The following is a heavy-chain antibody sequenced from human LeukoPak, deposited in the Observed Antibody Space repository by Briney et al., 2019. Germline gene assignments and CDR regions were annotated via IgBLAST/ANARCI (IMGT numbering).Heavy chain of an antibody. Sequence: RRCLRLSCAASGFTLSNYAMHWDRQAPGKGLEWVSLISSVGAYEYYADSVKGRFTISRDKSKNTLYPQLNSLRAEATAVYYCARDYPYYYDSGSSGPHYFDNWGQGTLVTVSS. CDR2: ISSVGAYE. CDR1: GFTLSNYA. CDR3: ARDYPYYYDSGSSGPHYFDN. D-gene: IGHD3-10*01. V-gene: IGHV3-30*01. J-gene: IGHJ4*02.